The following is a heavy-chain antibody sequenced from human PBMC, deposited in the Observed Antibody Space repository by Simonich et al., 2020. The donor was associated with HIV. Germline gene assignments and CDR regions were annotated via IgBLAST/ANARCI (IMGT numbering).Heavy chain of an antibody. J-gene: IGHJ4*02. CDR3: ASGGSISSVWADDY. V-gene: IGHV3-30*07. CDR2: ISYDGSNK. CDR1: GFTLSSYA. Sequence: QVQLVESGGGVVQPGRSLRLSCAASGFTLSSYARHWVRQAPGKGREWVAVISYDGSNKYYADSGKGRFTITRDNAKNTLYLQMNIRRAEDTAVDYCASGGSISSVWADDYWGQGTLVTVSS. D-gene: IGHD3-16*01.